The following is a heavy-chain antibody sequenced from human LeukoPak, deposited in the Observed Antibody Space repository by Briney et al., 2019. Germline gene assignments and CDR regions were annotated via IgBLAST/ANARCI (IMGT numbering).Heavy chain of an antibody. CDR3: AKDLSRYYXXXGMDV. J-gene: IGHJ6*02. D-gene: IGHD2/OR15-2a*01. Sequence: GGSLRLSCAASGFTFSSYAMSWVRQAPGKGLEWVSAISGSGGSTYYADSVKGRFTISRDNSKNTLYLQMNSLRAEDTAVYYCAKDLSRYYXXXGMDVWGQGTTVTVSS. CDR1: GFTFSSYA. CDR2: ISGSGGST. V-gene: IGHV3-23*01.